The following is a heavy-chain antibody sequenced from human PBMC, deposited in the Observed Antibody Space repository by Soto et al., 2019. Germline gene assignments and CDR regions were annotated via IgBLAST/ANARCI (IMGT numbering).Heavy chain of an antibody. CDR3: ANDVTATTNY. J-gene: IGHJ4*02. V-gene: IGHV3-23*04. D-gene: IGHD2-21*02. CDR2: ITGIGGTT. CDR1: GVTFRSYA. Sequence: EVQLVESGGGLVQPGGSLRLSCAASGVTFRSYAMSWVRQAPGKGLQWVSTITGIGGTTYYADSVNGRFTISRDNPKNTLYLQMHRLRAEDTALYYCANDVTATTNYWGQGTLVTVSS.